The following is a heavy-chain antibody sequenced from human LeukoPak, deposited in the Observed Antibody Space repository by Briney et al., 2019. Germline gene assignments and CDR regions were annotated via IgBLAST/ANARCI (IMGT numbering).Heavy chain of an antibody. CDR2: INHSGST. Sequence: SETLSLTCAVYGGSFSGYYWSWIRQPPGKGLEWIGEINHSGSTNYNPSLKRRVTISVDTSKNQFSLKLSSVTAADTAVYYCARGPDFPGDLFDYWGQGTLVPVST. V-gene: IGHV4-34*01. D-gene: IGHD3-3*01. CDR3: ARGPDFPGDLFDY. CDR1: GGSFSGYY. J-gene: IGHJ4*02.